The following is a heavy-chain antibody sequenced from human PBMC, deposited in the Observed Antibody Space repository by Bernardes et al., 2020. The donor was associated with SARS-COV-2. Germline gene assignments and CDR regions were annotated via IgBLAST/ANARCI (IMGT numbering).Heavy chain of an antibody. Sequence: SLRLSCAASGFTFSNYWMNWVRQTPGKGLEWVANIKQDGNEKYYVDSVEGRFTISRDNAKNSLYLQMNSLRAEDTAVYYCARGTMVREAPPDYWGQGTLVSVSS. CDR3: ARGTMVREAPPDY. CDR2: IKQDGNEK. CDR1: GFTFSNYW. V-gene: IGHV3-7*04. D-gene: IGHD3-10*01. J-gene: IGHJ4*02.